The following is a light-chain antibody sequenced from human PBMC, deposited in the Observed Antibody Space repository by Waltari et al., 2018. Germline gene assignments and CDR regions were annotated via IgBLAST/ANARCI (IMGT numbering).Light chain of an antibody. Sequence: QSVLTQPPSLSGAPGPRVTIPCPGSTSNLGAGYCVPCYQQFPETAPKLLIYDNTNRPSGVPARFSGSKSGTSASLAITGLQAEDEADYYCQSYDSSLRGFYVFGTGTKVTV. J-gene: IGLJ1*01. CDR1: TSNLGAGYC. CDR3: QSYDSSLRGFYV. V-gene: IGLV1-40*01. CDR2: DNT.